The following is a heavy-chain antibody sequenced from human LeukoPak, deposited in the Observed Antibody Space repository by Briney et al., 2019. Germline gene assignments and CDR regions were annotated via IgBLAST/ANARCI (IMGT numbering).Heavy chain of an antibody. D-gene: IGHD3-22*01. J-gene: IGHJ6*02. Sequence: SVKVSCKASGYTFTGYYMHWVRQAPGQGLEWMGGIIPIFGTANYAQKFQGRVTITADESTSTAYMELSSLRSEDTAVYYCARVPLGYDSSGYYINYYYGMDVWGQGTTVTVSS. CDR1: GYTFTGYY. CDR2: IIPIFGTA. V-gene: IGHV1-69*13. CDR3: ARVPLGYDSSGYYINYYYGMDV.